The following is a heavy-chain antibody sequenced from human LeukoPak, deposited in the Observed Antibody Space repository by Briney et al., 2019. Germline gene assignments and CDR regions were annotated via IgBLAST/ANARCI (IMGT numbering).Heavy chain of an antibody. CDR3: ARDLDNNDAFHI. D-gene: IGHD5-24*01. CDR1: GGSITPYY. Sequence: PSETLSLTCTVSGGSITPYYWSWIRQPPGKGLEWIGYIYYSGSTNYNPSLKSRVTISVDTSKNQFSLKLSSVTAADTAVYYCARDLDNNDAFHIWGQGTMVTVSS. J-gene: IGHJ3*02. V-gene: IGHV4-59*12. CDR2: IYYSGST.